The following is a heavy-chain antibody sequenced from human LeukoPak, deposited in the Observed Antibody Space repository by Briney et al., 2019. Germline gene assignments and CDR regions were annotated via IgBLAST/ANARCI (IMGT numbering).Heavy chain of an antibody. Sequence: SETLSLTCAGYGGSFSSYFWTWIRQTPGKGLEWIGEVNHSGTTNYNPSLKSRVTMSVDTSKDQFSLKLMSVTAADTAVYYCARQGDWPDYYFDYWGQGTLVTVSS. V-gene: IGHV4-34*01. J-gene: IGHJ4*02. CDR2: VNHSGTT. CDR1: GGSFSSYF. D-gene: IGHD2-21*02. CDR3: ARQGDWPDYYFDY.